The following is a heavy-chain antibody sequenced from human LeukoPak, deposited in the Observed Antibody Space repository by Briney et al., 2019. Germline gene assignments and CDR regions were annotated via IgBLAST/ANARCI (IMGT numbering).Heavy chain of an antibody. CDR2: IYHSGST. J-gene: IGHJ5*02. D-gene: IGHD6-19*01. Sequence: PSETLSLTCTVSGGSISSDYWSWIRQPPGKGLEWIGYIYHSGSTNYNPSLKSRVTISVDTSKNQFSLKLSSVTAADTAVYYCAKSDNSGWLTWFDPWAREPWSPSPQ. V-gene: IGHV4-59*01. CDR3: AKSDNSGWLTWFDP. CDR1: GGSISSDY.